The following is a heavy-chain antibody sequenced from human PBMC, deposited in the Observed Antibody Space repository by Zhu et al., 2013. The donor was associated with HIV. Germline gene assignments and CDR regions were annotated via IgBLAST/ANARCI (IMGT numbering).Heavy chain of an antibody. CDR3: ARDPDCSGGSCWPLGSKAFDI. Sequence: QVQLVQSGAEVKKPGSSVKVSCKASGGTFSSYAISWVRQAPGQGLEWMGGIIPIFGTANYAQKFQGRVTITADKSTSTAYMELSSLRSEDTAVYYCARDPDCSGGSCWPLGSKAFDIWGQGTMVTVSS. J-gene: IGHJ3*02. D-gene: IGHD2-15*01. CDR2: IIPIFGTA. V-gene: IGHV1-69*06. CDR1: GGTFSSYA.